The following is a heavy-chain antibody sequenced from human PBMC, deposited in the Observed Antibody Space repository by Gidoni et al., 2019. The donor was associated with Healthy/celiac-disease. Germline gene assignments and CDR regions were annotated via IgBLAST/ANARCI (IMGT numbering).Heavy chain of an antibody. CDR1: GYSFTSHW. Sequence: EAQLVQSGAAVITPGESLSFSCTGSGYSFTSHWISWGRQMPGKGLEWMGRIDPSDTYTNYRPSFQGHVTISADKSISTAYLQWSRLKASDTAMYYCARHVYDILTGLNGMDVWGQGTTVTVSS. V-gene: IGHV5-10-1*01. CDR2: IDPSDTYT. CDR3: ARHVYDILTGLNGMDV. D-gene: IGHD3-9*01. J-gene: IGHJ6*02.